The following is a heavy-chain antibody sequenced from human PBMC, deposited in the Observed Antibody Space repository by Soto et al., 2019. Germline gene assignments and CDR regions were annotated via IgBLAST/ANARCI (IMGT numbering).Heavy chain of an antibody. CDR2: IYYSGST. CDR3: ARQEGGWFGELPLDY. D-gene: IGHD3-10*01. CDR1: GGSISSSSYY. Sequence: SETLSLTCTVSGGSISSSSYYWGWIRQPPGKGLEWIGSIYYSGSTYYNPSLKSRVTISVDTSKNQFSLKLSSVTAADTAVYYCARQEGGWFGELPLDYWGQGTLVTVSS. J-gene: IGHJ4*02. V-gene: IGHV4-39*01.